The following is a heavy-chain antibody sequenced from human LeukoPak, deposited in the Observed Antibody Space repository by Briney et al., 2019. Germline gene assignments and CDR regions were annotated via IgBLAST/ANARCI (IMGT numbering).Heavy chain of an antibody. CDR1: GFTFSSYW. D-gene: IGHD2/OR15-2a*01. CDR3: ARNTYTISRYYFDS. Sequence: GSLRLSCAASGFTFSSYWMSWVRQPPGKGLEWIGSIYYSGNTYYNPSLKSRVTISVDTSKNQFSLKLSSVTAADTAVYFCARNTYTISRYYFDSWGQGTLVTVSS. CDR2: IYYSGNT. V-gene: IGHV4-39*07. J-gene: IGHJ4*02.